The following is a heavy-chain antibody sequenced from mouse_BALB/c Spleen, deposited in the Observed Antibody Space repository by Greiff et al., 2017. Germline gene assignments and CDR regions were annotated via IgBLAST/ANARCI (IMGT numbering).Heavy chain of an antibody. CDR3: TRWRTTVVADY. D-gene: IGHD1-1*01. CDR1: GYSFTSYW. Sequence: VQLKQSATMLARPGASVKMSCKASGYSFTSYWMHWVKQRPGQGLEWIGAIYPGNSDTSYNQKFKGKAKLTAVTSASTAYMELSSLTNEDSAVYYCTRWRTTVVADYWGQGTTLTVSS. CDR2: IYPGNSDT. V-gene: IGHV1-5*01. J-gene: IGHJ2*01.